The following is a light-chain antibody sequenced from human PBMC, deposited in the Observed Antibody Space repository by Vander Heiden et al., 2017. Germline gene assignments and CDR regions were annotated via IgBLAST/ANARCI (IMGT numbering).Light chain of an antibody. CDR1: SRDVGSYNF. Sequence: QSALTQPASVSGSPGQSITISCTGTSRDVGSYNFVSWYHQNPGKAHKLMIYDGSNRPSGVSNRFSGSKSGNTASLTIAGLQAEDEADYYCSSYTSSATFVFGTGTKVAVL. V-gene: IGLV2-14*01. J-gene: IGLJ1*01. CDR2: DGS. CDR3: SSYTSSATFV.